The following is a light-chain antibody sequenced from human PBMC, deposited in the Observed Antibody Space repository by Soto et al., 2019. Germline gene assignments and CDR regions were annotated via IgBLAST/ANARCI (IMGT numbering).Light chain of an antibody. CDR3: GSYASSTSYV. V-gene: IGLV2-14*01. CDR1: SSDVGSYNS. Sequence: QSVLTQPASVSGSPGQSITISCTGTSSDVGSYNSVSWYQQHPGKAPKLMIYEVSNRPSGISNRFSGSKSGNTASLTISGLQTEDEADYYCGSYASSTSYVFGTGTKVPS. CDR2: EVS. J-gene: IGLJ1*01.